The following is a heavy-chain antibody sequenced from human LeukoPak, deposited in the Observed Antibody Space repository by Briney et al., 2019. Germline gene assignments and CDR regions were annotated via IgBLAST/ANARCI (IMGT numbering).Heavy chain of an antibody. CDR1: GLTFSSYA. CDR3: AKQRGYSYLDY. V-gene: IGHV3-23*01. J-gene: IGHJ4*02. Sequence: GGSLRLSCAASGLTFSSYAMSWVRKAPGKGLEWVSAISGSGGSTYYADSVKGRFTISRDNSKNTLYLQMNSLRAEDTAVYYCAKQRGYSYLDYWGQGTLVTVSS. D-gene: IGHD5-18*01. CDR2: ISGSGGST.